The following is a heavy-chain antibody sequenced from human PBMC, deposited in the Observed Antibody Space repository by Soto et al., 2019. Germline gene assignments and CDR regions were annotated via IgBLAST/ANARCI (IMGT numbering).Heavy chain of an antibody. D-gene: IGHD3-3*01. J-gene: IGHJ4*02. CDR2: IIPIFGTA. Sequence: QVQLVQSGAEVKKPGSSVKVSCKASGGTFSSYAISWVXXXXXXGXEWMGGIIPIFGTANYAQKFQGRVTITADESTSTAYMELSSLRSEDTAVYYCARSAVWSGYIFDYWGQGTLVTVSS. CDR1: GGTFSSYA. CDR3: ARSAVWSGYIFDY. V-gene: IGHV1-69*01.